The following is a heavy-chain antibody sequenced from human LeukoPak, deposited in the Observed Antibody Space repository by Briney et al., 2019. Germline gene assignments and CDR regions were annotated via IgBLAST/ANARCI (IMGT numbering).Heavy chain of an antibody. CDR3: ARGGGDYDYVWGSYDAFDI. J-gene: IGHJ3*02. V-gene: IGHV4-31*03. D-gene: IGHD3-16*01. CDR2: LYYSGST. Sequence: SETLSLTCTVSGGSISSGGYYWSWIRQHPGKGLEWIGYLYYSGSTYYNPSLKSRVTISVDTSKNQFSLKLSSVTAADTAVYYCARGGGDYDYVWGSYDAFDIWGQGTMVTVSS. CDR1: GGSISSGGYY.